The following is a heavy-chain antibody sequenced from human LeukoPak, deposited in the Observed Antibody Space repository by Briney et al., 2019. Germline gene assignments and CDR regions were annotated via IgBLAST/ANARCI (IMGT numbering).Heavy chain of an antibody. Sequence: GGSLRLSCAASGFTFSSYAMSWVRQAPGKGLEWVSAISGSGGSTYYADSVKGRFTISRDNSKNTLYLQMNSLRAEDTAVYYCARGASGSSWTEVFDYWGQGTLVTVSS. D-gene: IGHD6-13*01. V-gene: IGHV3-23*01. CDR1: GFTFSSYA. CDR2: ISGSGGST. CDR3: ARGASGSSWTEVFDY. J-gene: IGHJ4*02.